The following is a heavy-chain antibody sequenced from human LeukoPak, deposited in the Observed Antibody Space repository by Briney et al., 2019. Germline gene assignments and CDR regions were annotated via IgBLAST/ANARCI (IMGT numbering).Heavy chain of an antibody. CDR1: GGSISSGDYY. CDR3: ARDAYYYVETHAMDV. J-gene: IGHJ6*02. Sequence: SETLSLTCTVSGGSISSGDYYWSWIRQPPGKGLEWIGYIYYSGSTYYNPSLKSRVTISVDTSKNQFSLKLSSVTAADTAVYYCARDAYYYVETHAMDVWGQGTTVTVSS. CDR2: IYYSGST. V-gene: IGHV4-30-4*01. D-gene: IGHD3-22*01.